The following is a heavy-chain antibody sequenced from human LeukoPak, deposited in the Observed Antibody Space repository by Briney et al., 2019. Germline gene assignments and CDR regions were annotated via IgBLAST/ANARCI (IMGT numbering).Heavy chain of an antibody. CDR1: GLTFSSHW. J-gene: IGHJ6*02. CDR3: TRDPIQGVRVYYGMDV. Sequence: GGSLRLSCAASGLTFSSHWMSWVRQAPGKGPEWVANINQDGRLIYYLQSVKGRFTISRDNAKNSLHLQMNSLRVEDTAVYYCTRDPIQGVRVYYGMDVWGQGTTVTVSS. CDR2: INQDGRLI. V-gene: IGHV3-7*01.